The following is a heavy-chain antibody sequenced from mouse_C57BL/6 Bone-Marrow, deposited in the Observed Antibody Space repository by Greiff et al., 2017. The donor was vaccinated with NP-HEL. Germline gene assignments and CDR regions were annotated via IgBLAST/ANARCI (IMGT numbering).Heavy chain of an antibody. D-gene: IGHD1-1*01. Sequence: EVMLVESGGGLVKPGGSLKLSCAASGFTFSSYAMSWVRQTPEKRLEWVATISDGGSYTYYPDNVKGRFTISRDNAKNNLYLQMSHLKSEDTAMYYCARDHLLLSPRGAMDYWGQGTSVTVSS. CDR2: ISDGGSYT. CDR3: ARDHLLLSPRGAMDY. J-gene: IGHJ4*01. CDR1: GFTFSSYA. V-gene: IGHV5-4*01.